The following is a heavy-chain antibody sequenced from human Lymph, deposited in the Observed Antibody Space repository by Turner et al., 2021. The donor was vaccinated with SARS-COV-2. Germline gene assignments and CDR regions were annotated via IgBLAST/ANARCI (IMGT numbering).Heavy chain of an antibody. CDR3: ARDRGGYGAYYYGMDV. D-gene: IGHD2-15*01. V-gene: IGHV3-48*02. CDR2: ISISSSTI. J-gene: IGHJ6*02. Sequence: EVQLVESGGGLVQPGGSLRLSCAASGFTFSSYSMNWVRQAPGKELEWVSYISISSSTIYHADSVKGRFTISRDNAKNSLYLQMNSLRDEDTAVYYCARDRGGYGAYYYGMDVWGQGTTVTVSS. CDR1: GFTFSSYS.